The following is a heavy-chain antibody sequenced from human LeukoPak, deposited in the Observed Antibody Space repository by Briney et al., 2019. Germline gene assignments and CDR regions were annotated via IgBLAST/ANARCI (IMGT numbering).Heavy chain of an antibody. V-gene: IGHV3-48*03. J-gene: IGHJ4*02. CDR2: ISSSGSTI. D-gene: IGHD3-10*01. Sequence: GGSLRLSCAASGFTFSSYEMNWVRQAPGKGLEWVSYISSSGSTIYYADSVKGRFTISRDNAKNSLYLQMNSLRAEDTAVYYCARGGLNEVLLWAPLDYWGQGTPVTVSS. CDR3: ARGGLNEVLLWAPLDY. CDR1: GFTFSSYE.